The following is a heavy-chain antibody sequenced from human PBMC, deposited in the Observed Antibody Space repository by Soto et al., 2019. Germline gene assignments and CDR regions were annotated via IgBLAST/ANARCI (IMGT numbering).Heavy chain of an antibody. V-gene: IGHV3-21*01. J-gene: IGHJ4*02. Sequence: GGSLRLSCAASGFTFSSYSMNWIRQAPGKGLEWVSSISSSSSYIYYADSVKGRFTISRDNAKNSLYLQMNSLRAEDTAVYYCARAGGGEYDYWGQGTLVTVSS. CDR2: ISSSSSYI. CDR3: ARAGGGEYDY. D-gene: IGHD3-16*01. CDR1: GFTFSSYS.